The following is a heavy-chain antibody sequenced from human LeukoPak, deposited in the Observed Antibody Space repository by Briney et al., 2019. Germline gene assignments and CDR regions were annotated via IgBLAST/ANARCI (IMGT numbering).Heavy chain of an antibody. V-gene: IGHV3-15*07. D-gene: IGHD5-12*01. J-gene: IGHJ4*02. CDR2: IKSKTDGGTT. CDR3: TTGLGD. Sequence: GGSLRLSCAASGFTFNTYMNWVRQAPGKGLEWVGRIKSKTDGGTTDYAAPVKGRFTISRDDSKTTMYLQMNSLKTEDTAVYYCTTGLGDWGQGTLVTVSS. CDR1: GFTFNTY.